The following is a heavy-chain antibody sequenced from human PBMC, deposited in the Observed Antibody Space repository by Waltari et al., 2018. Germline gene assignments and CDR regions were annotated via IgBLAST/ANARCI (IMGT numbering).Heavy chain of an antibody. V-gene: IGHV3-48*03. CDR3: ASLWVGAVDAFDI. CDR2: ISRSGSTI. CDR1: GFTFSSYE. Sequence: EVQLVESGGGLVQPGGSLRLSCAASGFTFSSYEMNWVRQAPGKGLEWVSYISRSGSTIYYADSVKGRVTISRDNAKNSLYLQMNSLRAEDTAVYYCASLWVGAVDAFDIWGQGTMVTVSS. J-gene: IGHJ3*02. D-gene: IGHD1-26*01.